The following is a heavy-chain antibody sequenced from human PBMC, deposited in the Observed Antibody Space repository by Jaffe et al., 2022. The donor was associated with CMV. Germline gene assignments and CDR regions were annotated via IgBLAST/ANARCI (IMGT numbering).Heavy chain of an antibody. CDR2: IYYSGST. D-gene: IGHD1-1*01. J-gene: IGHJ6*03. CDR3: ARDRLRTAYMDV. CDR1: GGSISSYY. Sequence: QVQLQESGPGLVKPSETLSLTCTVSGGSISSYYWSWIRQPPGKGLEWIGYIYYSGSTNYNPSLKSRVTISVDTSKNQFSLKLSSVTAADTAVYYCARDRLRTAYMDVWGKGTTVTVSS. V-gene: IGHV4-59*01.